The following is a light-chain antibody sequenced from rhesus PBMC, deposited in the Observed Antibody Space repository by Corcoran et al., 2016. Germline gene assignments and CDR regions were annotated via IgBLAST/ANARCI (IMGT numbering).Light chain of an antibody. J-gene: IGKJ2*01. V-gene: IGKV1-66*01. CDR1: QGINPY. CDR3: QQYNNSPYS. CDR2: YAS. Sequence: DIQMTQSPSSLSASVGDRVTITCRASQGINPYLSWYQQKPGKAPKPLLNYASSLETGVPARFSGSGSGKDYTHTINSLQPEDIATNYCQQYNNSPYSFGQGTKVEIK.